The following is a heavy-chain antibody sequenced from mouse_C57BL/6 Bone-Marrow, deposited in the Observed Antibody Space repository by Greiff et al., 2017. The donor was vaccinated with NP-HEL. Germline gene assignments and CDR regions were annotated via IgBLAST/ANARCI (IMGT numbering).Heavy chain of an antibody. D-gene: IGHD1-1*01. CDR2: IHPNSGST. J-gene: IGHJ1*03. CDR1: GYTFTSYW. CDR3: AREGTTVVAPWYFDV. Sequence: VQLQQPGAELVKPGASVKLSCKASGYTFTSYWMHWVKQRPGQGLEWIGMIHPNSGSTNYNEKFKSKATLTVDKSSSTAYMQLSSLTSEDSAVYYCAREGTTVVAPWYFDVWGTGTTVTVSS. V-gene: IGHV1-64*01.